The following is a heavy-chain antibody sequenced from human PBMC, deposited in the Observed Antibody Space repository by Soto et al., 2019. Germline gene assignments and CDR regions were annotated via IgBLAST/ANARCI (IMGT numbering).Heavy chain of an antibody. D-gene: IGHD3-9*01. Sequence: SETLSLTCTVSGGSISSYYWSWIRQPPGKGLEWIGYIYYSGSTNYNPSLKSRVTISVDTSKNQFSLKLSSVTAADTAVYYCARHGSYDILTGYGFDYWGQGTLVTVSS. CDR1: GGSISSYY. CDR2: IYYSGST. CDR3: ARHGSYDILTGYGFDY. V-gene: IGHV4-59*01. J-gene: IGHJ4*02.